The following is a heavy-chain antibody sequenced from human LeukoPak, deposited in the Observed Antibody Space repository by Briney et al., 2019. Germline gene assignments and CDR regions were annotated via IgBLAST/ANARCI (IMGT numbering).Heavy chain of an antibody. D-gene: IGHD5-18*01. CDR3: ARDLVQLWSKDY. V-gene: IGHV3-21*01. J-gene: IGHJ4*02. CDR1: GFTFSSYS. CDR2: VSSSSSYI. Sequence: GGSLRLSCAASGFTFSSYSMNWVRQAPGKGLEWVSSVSSSSSYIYYADSVKGRFTISRDNAKNSLYLQMNSLRAEDTAVYYCARDLVQLWSKDYWGQGTLVTVSS.